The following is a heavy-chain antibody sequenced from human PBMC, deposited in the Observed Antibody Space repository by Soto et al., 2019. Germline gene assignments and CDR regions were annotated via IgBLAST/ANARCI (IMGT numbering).Heavy chain of an antibody. Sequence: QVQLVQSGAEVKKHGSSVKVSCKASGGTFSSYTISWVRQAPGQGLEWMGRIIPILGIANYAQKFQGRVTITADKSTSTAYMELSSLRSEDTAVYYCAREYDSSGYYPDYWGQGTLVTVSS. CDR1: GGTFSSYT. CDR3: AREYDSSGYYPDY. V-gene: IGHV1-69*02. J-gene: IGHJ4*02. CDR2: IIPILGIA. D-gene: IGHD3-22*01.